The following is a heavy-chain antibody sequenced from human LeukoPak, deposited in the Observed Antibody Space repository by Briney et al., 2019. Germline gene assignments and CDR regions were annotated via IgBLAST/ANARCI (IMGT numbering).Heavy chain of an antibody. CDR1: GFTFSSYG. Sequence: GGSLRLSCAASGFTFSSYGMHWVRQAPGKGLEWVAFIRYDGSNKYYADSVKGRFTISRDNSKNTLYLQMNSLRAEDTAVYYCAKIIAAAGYYYYYYMAVCGKGTTVTVSS. CDR3: AKIIAAAGYYYYYYMAV. CDR2: IRYDGSNK. J-gene: IGHJ6*03. D-gene: IGHD6-13*01. V-gene: IGHV3-30*02.